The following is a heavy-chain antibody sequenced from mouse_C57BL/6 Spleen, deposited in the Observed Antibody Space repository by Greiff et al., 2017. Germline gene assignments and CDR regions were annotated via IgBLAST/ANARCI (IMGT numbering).Heavy chain of an antibody. V-gene: IGHV14-3*01. Sequence: EVQLVESVAELVRPGASVKLSCTASGFNIKNTYMHWVKQRPEQGLEWIGRIDPANGNTKYAPKFQGKATITADTSSNTAYLQLSSLTSEDTAIYYCARSGGGLRRVFDYWGQGTTLTVSS. CDR2: IDPANGNT. J-gene: IGHJ2*01. D-gene: IGHD2-4*01. CDR1: GFNIKNTY. CDR3: ARSGGGLRRVFDY.